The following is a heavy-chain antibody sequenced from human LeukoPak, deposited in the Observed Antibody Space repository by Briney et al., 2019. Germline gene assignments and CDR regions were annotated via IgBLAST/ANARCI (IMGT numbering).Heavy chain of an antibody. J-gene: IGHJ4*02. CDR3: ASGLNSRSSSC. V-gene: IGHV1-2*02. D-gene: IGHD6-13*01. CDR1: GYSFTGYC. CDR2: ICPESGGT. Sequence: ASVKVSCKASGYSFTGYCMHWVRQAPGQGLEWMGRICPESGGTNYAQRFQGRVTMTTDTTVSTAYMELSGLKSDDTAVYYCASGLNSRSSSCWGQGTRVTVSS.